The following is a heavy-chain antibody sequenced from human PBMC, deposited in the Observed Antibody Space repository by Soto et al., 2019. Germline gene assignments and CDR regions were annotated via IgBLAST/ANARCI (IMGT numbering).Heavy chain of an antibody. CDR1: GFTFSSYA. Sequence: RRLSCAASGFTFSSYAMSWVRQAPGKGLEWVSAISGIGHSTYYADSVKGRFTISRDNSKNTLYLQMNSLRAEDTAVYYCAKRILATIGHFDSWGQGPLVAVSS. D-gene: IGHD5-12*01. CDR3: AKRILATIGHFDS. J-gene: IGHJ4*02. CDR2: ISGIGHST. V-gene: IGHV3-23*01.